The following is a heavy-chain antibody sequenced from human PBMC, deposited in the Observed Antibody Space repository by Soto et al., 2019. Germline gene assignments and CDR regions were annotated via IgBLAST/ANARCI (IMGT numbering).Heavy chain of an antibody. V-gene: IGHV4-31*03. D-gene: IGHD2-8*01. CDR1: GGSITSGGYY. CDR2: ISYSGST. J-gene: IGHJ3*02. Sequence: PSETLSLTCTVSGGSITSGGYYWSWIRQHPGKGLEWIGYISYSGSTYYNPSLKSRLSISLDVSKNEFSLKLDSVTAADTAVYFCARDMVLGRSTDAVDIWGQGTMVTVSS. CDR3: ARDMVLGRSTDAVDI.